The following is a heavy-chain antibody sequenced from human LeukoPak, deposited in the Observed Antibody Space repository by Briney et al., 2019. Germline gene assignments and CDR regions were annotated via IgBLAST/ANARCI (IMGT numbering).Heavy chain of an antibody. CDR1: GYSITSGYY. D-gene: IGHD6-19*01. V-gene: IGHV4-38-2*02. J-gene: IGHJ4*02. CDR3: ARLKGYSSGWYPSYYFDY. Sequence: PSETLSLTCTVSGYSITSGYYWGWIRQPPGKGLEWIGSIYHSGSTYYNPSLKSRVTISVDTSKNQFSLKLSSVTAADTAVYYCARLKGYSSGWYPSYYFDYWGQGTLVTVSS. CDR2: IYHSGST.